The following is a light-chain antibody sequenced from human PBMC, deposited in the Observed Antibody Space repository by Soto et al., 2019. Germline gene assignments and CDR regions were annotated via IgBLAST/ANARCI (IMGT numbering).Light chain of an antibody. Sequence: DIVMTQSPDSLAVSLGERATINCKSSQSVLYSSNNKNYLAWYQQKPGQPPKLLIYWASTRESGVPDRFSGSGSGTDFTLTISSLQAEDVAVYYCQQYYSTPWTFGQGTRGIS. V-gene: IGKV4-1*01. CDR3: QQYYSTPWT. CDR2: WAS. J-gene: IGKJ1*01. CDR1: QSVLYSSNNKNY.